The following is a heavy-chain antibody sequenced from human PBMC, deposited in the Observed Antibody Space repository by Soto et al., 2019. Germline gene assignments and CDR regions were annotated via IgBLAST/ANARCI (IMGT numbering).Heavy chain of an antibody. CDR2: IDPSDSYT. CDR3: ETYQVVTYYYYVMDV. D-gene: IGHD2-15*01. CDR1: GYSFTSYW. J-gene: IGHJ6*02. Sequence: GESLKISCNGSGYSFTSYWISCVRQIPGKVLELMGRIDPSDSYTNYSPSFQGHVTISADKSISTAYLQWGSLKASDTAMYYCETYQVVTYYYYVMDVWGQGTTVTVSS. V-gene: IGHV5-10-1*01.